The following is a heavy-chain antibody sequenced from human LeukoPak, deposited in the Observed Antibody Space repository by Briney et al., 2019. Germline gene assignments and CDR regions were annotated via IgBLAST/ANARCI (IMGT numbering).Heavy chain of an antibody. J-gene: IGHJ4*02. CDR2: INPHSGGT. V-gene: IGHV1-2*02. Sequence: ASVKVSCKASGYTFTGYYIHWVRQAPGQGLEWMGWINPHSGGTNYAQKFQGRVTMTRDTSISTAYMELSRLRSDDTAVYYCAKQRGRSTAAAAPLYYFDSWGQGTLVTVSS. CDR3: AKQRGRSTAAAAPLYYFDS. D-gene: IGHD6-13*01. CDR1: GYTFTGYY.